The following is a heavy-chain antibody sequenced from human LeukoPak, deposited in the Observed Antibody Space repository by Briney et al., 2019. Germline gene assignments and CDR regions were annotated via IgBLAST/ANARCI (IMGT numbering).Heavy chain of an antibody. D-gene: IGHD6-19*01. CDR3: AKDKEAVAGTFDY. V-gene: IGHV3-9*01. Sequence: GGSLRLSCAASGFTFSSYAMHWVRQAPGKGLEWVSGISWNSGRTGYADSVKGRFTISRDNAKNSLYLEMNSLRAEDTALYYCAKDKEAVAGTFDYWGQGTLVTVSS. J-gene: IGHJ4*02. CDR2: ISWNSGRT. CDR1: GFTFSSYA.